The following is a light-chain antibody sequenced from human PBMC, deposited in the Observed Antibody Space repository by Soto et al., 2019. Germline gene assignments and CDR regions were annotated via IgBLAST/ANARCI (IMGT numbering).Light chain of an antibody. Sequence: DFVMTQSPDSLAVSLGERTTINCRSSQSVLSNSDNKNYLAWFQQKPGQPPKLLFYWASTRESGVPDRFSGSGSATDFTLTISSLQAEDVAVYYCQQYHSDPFTFGQGTRLEIK. J-gene: IGKJ5*01. CDR2: WAS. V-gene: IGKV4-1*01. CDR1: QSVLSNSDNKNY. CDR3: QQYHSDPFT.